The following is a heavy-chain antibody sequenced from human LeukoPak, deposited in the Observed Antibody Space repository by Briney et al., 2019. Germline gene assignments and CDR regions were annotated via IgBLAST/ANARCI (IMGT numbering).Heavy chain of an antibody. V-gene: IGHV4-34*01. CDR3: AREGLRAGTADY. CDR2: INHSGST. CDR1: GGSFSGYY. Sequence: PSETLSLTCAVYGGSFSGYYWSWIRQPPGKGLEWIGEINHSGSTNYNPSLKSRVTISVDTSKNQFSLKLSSVTAADTAVYYCAREGLRAGTADYWGQGTLVTVSS. J-gene: IGHJ4*02. D-gene: IGHD1-7*01.